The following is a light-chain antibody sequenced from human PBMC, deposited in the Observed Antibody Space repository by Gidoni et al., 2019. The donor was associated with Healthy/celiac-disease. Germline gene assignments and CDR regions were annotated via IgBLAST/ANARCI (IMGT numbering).Light chain of an antibody. V-gene: IGKV1-5*03. Sequence: DIQMTQSPSTLSASVGDRVTIPCRASRSISIWLAWYQQKPGKAPKLLIYKASSLESGVPSRFSGSGSGTEFTLTISSLQPDDFATYYCQQYNSYPWTFGQGTKVEIK. CDR1: RSISIW. J-gene: IGKJ1*01. CDR2: KAS. CDR3: QQYNSYPWT.